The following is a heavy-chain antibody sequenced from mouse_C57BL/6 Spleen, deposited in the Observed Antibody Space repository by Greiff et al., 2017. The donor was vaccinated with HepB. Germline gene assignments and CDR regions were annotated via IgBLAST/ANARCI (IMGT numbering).Heavy chain of an antibody. CDR3: IAYDYGAMDY. CDR2: IDPENGDT. CDR1: GFNIKDDY. Sequence: VQLQQSGAELVRPGASVKLSCTASGFNIKDDYMHWVKQRPEQGLEWIGWIDPENGDTEYASKFQGKATITADTSSNTAYLQLSSLTSEDTAVYYCIAYDYGAMDYWGQGTSVTVSS. V-gene: IGHV14-4*01. D-gene: IGHD6-5*01. J-gene: IGHJ4*01.